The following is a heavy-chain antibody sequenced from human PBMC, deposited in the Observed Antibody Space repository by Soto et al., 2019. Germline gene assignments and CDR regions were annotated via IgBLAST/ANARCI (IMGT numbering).Heavy chain of an antibody. D-gene: IGHD3-9*01. CDR3: AKEERYFDWLLEYYYYYYMDV. J-gene: IGHJ6*03. CDR2: ISGSGGST. V-gene: IGHV3-23*01. Sequence: GGSLRLSCAASGFTFSSYAMSWVRQAPGKGLEWVSAISGSGGSTYYADSVKGRFTISRDNSKNTLYLQMNSLRAEDTAVYYCAKEERYFDWLLEYYYYYYMDVWGKGTTVTVSS. CDR1: GFTFSSYA.